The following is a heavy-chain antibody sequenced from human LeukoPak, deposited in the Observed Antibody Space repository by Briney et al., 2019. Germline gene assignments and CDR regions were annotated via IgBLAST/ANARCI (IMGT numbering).Heavy chain of an antibody. Sequence: PSETLSLTCTVSGVSISSSSYYWGWIRQPPGKGLEWIGNIYYSGTTYYNPSLKSRVTISVDTSKNQFSLKLSSVTAADTAVYYCARYYCSGGSCYARWFDPWGQGTLVTVSA. CDR1: GVSISSSSYY. CDR2: IYYSGTT. D-gene: IGHD2-15*01. CDR3: ARYYCSGGSCYARWFDP. J-gene: IGHJ5*02. V-gene: IGHV4-39*01.